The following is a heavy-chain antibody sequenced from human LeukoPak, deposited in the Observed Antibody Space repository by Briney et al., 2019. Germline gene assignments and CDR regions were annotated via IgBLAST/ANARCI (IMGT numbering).Heavy chain of an antibody. D-gene: IGHD5-18*01. CDR1: GYTFTSYY. Sequence: ASVKVSCKASGYTFTSYYMHCVRQAPGQGLEWMGIINPSGGSTIYAQKFQGRVTMTRDTSTSTVYMELSSLRSEDTAVYYCARGTAMVDSDYWGQGTLVTVSS. V-gene: IGHV1-46*01. CDR3: ARGTAMVDSDY. CDR2: INPSGGST. J-gene: IGHJ4*02.